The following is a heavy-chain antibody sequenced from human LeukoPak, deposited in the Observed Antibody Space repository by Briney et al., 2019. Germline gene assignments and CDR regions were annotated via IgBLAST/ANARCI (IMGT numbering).Heavy chain of an antibody. J-gene: IGHJ4*02. CDR3: ARWGSGWYGII. CDR1: GGSISSSSYY. CDR2: IYYSGST. D-gene: IGHD6-19*01. Sequence: PSETLSLTCTVSGGSISSSSYYWGWIRQPPGKGLEWIGSIYYSGSTYYNPSLKSRVTISGDTSKNLFSLKLTSVTAADTALYYRARWGSGWYGIIWGQGTLVTVSS. V-gene: IGHV4-39*02.